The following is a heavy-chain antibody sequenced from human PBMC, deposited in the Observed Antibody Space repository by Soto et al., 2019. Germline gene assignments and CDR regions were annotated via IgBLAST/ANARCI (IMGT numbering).Heavy chain of an antibody. CDR3: ARENVIRVDILTGPGDFDY. J-gene: IGHJ4*02. V-gene: IGHV1-46*01. D-gene: IGHD3-9*01. CDR2: INPSGGST. Sequence: ASVKVSCKASGYTFTRYYMHWVRQAPGQGLEWMGIINPSGGSTSYAQKFQGRVTMTRDTSTSTVYMELSSLRSEDTAVYYCARENVIRVDILTGPGDFDYWGQGTLVTVSS. CDR1: GYTFTRYY.